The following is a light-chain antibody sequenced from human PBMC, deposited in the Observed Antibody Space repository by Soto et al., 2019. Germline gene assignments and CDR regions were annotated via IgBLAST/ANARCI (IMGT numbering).Light chain of an antibody. V-gene: IGKV1-33*01. J-gene: IGKJ3*01. Sequence: DIQMTQSPSSLSVSVGARVSITCQASQDIRTSLSWFQQKPGRAPKLLIYGASYLETGVPSRFRGSGSGTDFSFTISSLQPEDIATYYCQQYDNLPPFTFGPGTKVDIK. CDR1: QDIRTS. CDR3: QQYDNLPPFT. CDR2: GAS.